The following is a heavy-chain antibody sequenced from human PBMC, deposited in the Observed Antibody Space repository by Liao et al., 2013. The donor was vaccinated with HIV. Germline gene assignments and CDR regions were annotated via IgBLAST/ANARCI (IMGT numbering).Heavy chain of an antibody. CDR1: GGSFSSGGYS. CDR2: ISHSGST. Sequence: QLQLQESGSGLVKPSQTLSLTCAVSGGSFSSGGYSWSWIRQPPGKGLEWIGEISHSGSTNYNPSLRSRATISVDTSKNQFSLKLTSVTAADTAVYFCARGGFYCSTVRCSGDNYFYYYYIDVWGRGTPVTVSS. V-gene: IGHV4-30-2*01. CDR3: ARGGFYCSTVRCSGDNYFYYYYIDV. J-gene: IGHJ6*03. D-gene: IGHD6-13*01.